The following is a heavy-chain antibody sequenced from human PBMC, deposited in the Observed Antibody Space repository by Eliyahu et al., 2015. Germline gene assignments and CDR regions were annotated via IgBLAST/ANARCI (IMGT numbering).Heavy chain of an antibody. CDR1: GGSITSSNYY. Sequence: QLQLQESGPGLVKPSETLSLTCXVSGGSITSSNYYWDWIRQPPGKGLEWIGXISFTGTTPYKPSLRSRVTISVDTSKNYFSLKLTSVTAADTAVYYCARRPNFVKSWNFNEYYFDYWGRGTLVTVSS. CDR2: ISFTGTT. V-gene: IGHV4-39*02. J-gene: IGHJ4*02. CDR3: ARRPNFVKSWNFNEYYFDY. D-gene: IGHD1-7*01.